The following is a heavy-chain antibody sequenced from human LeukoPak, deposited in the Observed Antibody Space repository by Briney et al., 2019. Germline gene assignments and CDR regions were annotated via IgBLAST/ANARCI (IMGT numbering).Heavy chain of an antibody. CDR1: GFTFSSYS. Sequence: PGGSLRLSCAASGFTFSSYSMNWVRQAPGKGLEWVSSISSSSSYIYYADSVKGRFTISRDNAKNSLYLQMNSLRAEDTAVYYCASSRDSSSWYSPFDYWGQGTLVTASS. J-gene: IGHJ4*02. D-gene: IGHD6-13*01. CDR2: ISSSSSYI. V-gene: IGHV3-21*01. CDR3: ASSRDSSSWYSPFDY.